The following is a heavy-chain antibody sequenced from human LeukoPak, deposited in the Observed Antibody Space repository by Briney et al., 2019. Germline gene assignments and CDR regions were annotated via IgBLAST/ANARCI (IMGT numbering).Heavy chain of an antibody. CDR3: ARGNWFDP. CDR1: GYSISSGYY. CDR2: IYHSGST. J-gene: IGHJ5*02. V-gene: IGHV4-38-2*02. Sequence: PSETLSLTCTVSGYSISSGYYWGWIRQPPGKGLEWIGSIYHSGSTYYNPSLKSRVTISVDTSKNQFSLKLSSVTAADTAVYYCARGNWFDPWGQGILVTVSS.